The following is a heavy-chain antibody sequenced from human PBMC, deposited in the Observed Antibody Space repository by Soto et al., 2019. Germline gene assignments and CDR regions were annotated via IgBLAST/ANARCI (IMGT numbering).Heavy chain of an antibody. V-gene: IGHV3-30*18. Sequence: QVQLVESGGGVVQPGRSLRLSCAASGFTFSSYGMHWVRQAPGKGLEWVAVISYDGSNKYYADSVKGRFTISRDNSKNTLYLQMNSLRAEDTDVYYCANSGPLYCSGGSCYSLYYYYYGMDVWGQGTTVTVSS. CDR1: GFTFSSYG. CDR3: ANSGPLYCSGGSCYSLYYYYYGMDV. D-gene: IGHD2-15*01. CDR2: ISYDGSNK. J-gene: IGHJ6*02.